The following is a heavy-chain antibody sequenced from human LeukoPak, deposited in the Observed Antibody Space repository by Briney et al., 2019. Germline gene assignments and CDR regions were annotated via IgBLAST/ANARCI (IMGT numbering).Heavy chain of an antibody. V-gene: IGHV3-23*01. CDR2: ISGSGGST. Sequence: GGSLRLSCAASGFTFSSYAMSWVRQAPGKGLEWVSAISGSGGSTYYADSVKGRFTISRDNSKNTLYLQMNSLRAEDTDVYYCAKDLSRRELTLFDYWGQGTLVTVSS. CDR3: AKDLSRRELTLFDY. J-gene: IGHJ4*02. D-gene: IGHD1-26*01. CDR1: GFTFSSYA.